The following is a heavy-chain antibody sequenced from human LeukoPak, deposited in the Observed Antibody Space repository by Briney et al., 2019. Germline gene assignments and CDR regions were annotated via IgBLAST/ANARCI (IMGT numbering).Heavy chain of an antibody. CDR2: MWYDGSNK. J-gene: IGHJ4*02. CDR1: GFTFSTYG. V-gene: IGHV3-33*01. D-gene: IGHD5-12*01. CDR3: ARDGYSGSKRGFYFDS. Sequence: PGGSLRLSCAASGFTFSTYGMHWVRQTPGKGLEWVAVMWYDGSNKYYADSVKGRFTISRDNSKNTLDLQMNSLRVEDTAVYYCARDGYSGSKRGFYFDSWGRGTLVTVSS.